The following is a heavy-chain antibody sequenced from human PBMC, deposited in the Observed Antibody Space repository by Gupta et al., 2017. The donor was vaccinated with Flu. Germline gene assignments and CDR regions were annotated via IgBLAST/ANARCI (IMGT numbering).Heavy chain of an antibody. CDR2: INHSEST. CDR1: GGSFSGYY. J-gene: IGHJ5*02. Sequence: QVQLQQWGAGLFKPSETLSLTCAVYGGSFSGYYWSWIRQPPGKGLEWIGEINHSESTNYSPSLKSRVTISVDTSKNQFSLKLSSVTATDTAVYYCVTKNYDTSSWFYDWGQGTLVTVSS. V-gene: IGHV4-34*01. D-gene: IGHD3-16*01. CDR3: VTKNYDTSSWFYD.